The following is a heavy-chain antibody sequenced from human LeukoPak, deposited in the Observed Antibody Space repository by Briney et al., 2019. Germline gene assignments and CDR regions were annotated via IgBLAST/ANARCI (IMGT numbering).Heavy chain of an antibody. Sequence: GASVKVSCKASGYTFTGYYMHWVRQAPGQGLEWMGWMNPNSGNTGYAQKFQGRVTITRNTSISTAYMELSSLRSEDTAVYYCARGPLYYYDSSGYYYYSNWYFDLWGRGTLVTVSS. D-gene: IGHD3-22*01. V-gene: IGHV1-8*03. CDR2: MNPNSGNT. CDR1: GYTFTGYY. CDR3: ARGPLYYYDSSGYYYYSNWYFDL. J-gene: IGHJ2*01.